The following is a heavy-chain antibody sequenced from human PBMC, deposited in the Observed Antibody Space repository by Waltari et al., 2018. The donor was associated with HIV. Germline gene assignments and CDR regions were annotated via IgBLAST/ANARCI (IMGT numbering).Heavy chain of an antibody. V-gene: IGHV3-49*03. CDR1: GFTFGYYA. CDR3: SRSRGYSYGYADY. J-gene: IGHJ4*02. CDR2: IRSKTYGGTT. Sequence: EVQLVESGGGLVQSGRSLRLSGTASGFTFGYYAMSWFRQAPGKGLEWVGFIRSKTYGGTTEHAASVKDRFTISRDDSKSIAYLQMNSLKTEDTAVYYCSRSRGYSYGYADYWGQGTLVTVSS. D-gene: IGHD5-18*01.